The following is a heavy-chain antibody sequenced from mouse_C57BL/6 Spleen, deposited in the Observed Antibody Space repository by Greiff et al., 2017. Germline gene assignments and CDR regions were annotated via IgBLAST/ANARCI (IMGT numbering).Heavy chain of an antibody. D-gene: IGHD1-1*01. CDR1: GFTFSSYT. Sequence: EVQRVESGGGLVKPGGSLKLSCAASGFTFSSYTMSWVRPTPEKRLEWVATISGGGGNTHYPDSVKGRFTISRDNAKNTLYLQMSSLRSEDTALYYCARHTTVVATPYWYFDVWGTGTTVTVSS. V-gene: IGHV5-9*01. J-gene: IGHJ1*03. CDR2: ISGGGGNT. CDR3: ARHTTVVATPYWYFDV.